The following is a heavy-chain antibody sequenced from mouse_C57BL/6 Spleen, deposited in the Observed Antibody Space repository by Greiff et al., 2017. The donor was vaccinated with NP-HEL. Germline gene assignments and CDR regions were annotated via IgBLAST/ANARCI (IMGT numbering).Heavy chain of an antibody. CDR2: IYPRSGNT. Sequence: QVQLKQSGAELARPGASVKLSCKASGYTFTSYGISWVKQRTGQGLEWIGEIYPRSGNTYYNEKFKGKATLTADKSSSTAYMELRSLTSEDSAVYFCARENYSNSLYAMDYWGQGTSVTVSS. D-gene: IGHD2-5*01. CDR1: GYTFTSYG. V-gene: IGHV1-81*01. J-gene: IGHJ4*01. CDR3: ARENYSNSLYAMDY.